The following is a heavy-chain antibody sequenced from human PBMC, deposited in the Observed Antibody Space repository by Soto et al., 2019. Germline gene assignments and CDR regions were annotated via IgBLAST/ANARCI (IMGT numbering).Heavy chain of an antibody. CDR1: GFSISDYW. Sequence: LRLSCAASGFSISDYWMSWVRQAPGKGLEWVANIKRDGSEKYYVDSVKGRFTISRDNAKNSLYLQMNSLRADDTAVYYCARDRDLAVPAAVIYFDSWGQGTLVTVSS. CDR2: IKRDGSEK. D-gene: IGHD2-2*01. V-gene: IGHV3-7*01. CDR3: ARDRDLAVPAAVIYFDS. J-gene: IGHJ4*02.